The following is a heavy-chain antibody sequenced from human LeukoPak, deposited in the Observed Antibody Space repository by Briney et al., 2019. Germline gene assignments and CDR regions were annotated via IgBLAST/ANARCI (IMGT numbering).Heavy chain of an antibody. CDR1: GYTFTGYY. CDR3: ARACLYTDYFDY. CDR2: INPNSGGT. V-gene: IGHV1-2*02. J-gene: IGHJ4*02. Sequence: ASVKVSCKASGYTFTGYYMHWVRQAPGQGLEWMGWINPNSGGTNYAQKFQGRVTMTRDTSISTAYMELSRLRFDDTAVYYCARACLYTDYFDYWGQGTLVTVSS. D-gene: IGHD3-16*01.